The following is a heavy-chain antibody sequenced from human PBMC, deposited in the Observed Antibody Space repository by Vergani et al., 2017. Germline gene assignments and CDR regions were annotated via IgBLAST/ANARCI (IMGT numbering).Heavy chain of an antibody. D-gene: IGHD1-26*01. CDR3: VKDAGSYENFFDS. J-gene: IGHJ4*02. V-gene: IGHV3-23*01. CDR2: LTGGGGST. Sequence: EVQLLESGGSLKQPGGSVRLSCAASGFTFSTYAMHWVRQAPGKGLEWVSALTGGGGSTYYADSFKGSFIISRDNSRDTLYLQMNGLEPEDTATYYCVKDAGSYENFFDSWGQGTLVTVSS. CDR1: GFTFSTYA.